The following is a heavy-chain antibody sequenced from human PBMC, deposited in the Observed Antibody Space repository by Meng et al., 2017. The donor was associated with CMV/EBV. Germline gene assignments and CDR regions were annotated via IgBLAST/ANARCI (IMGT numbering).Heavy chain of an antibody. V-gene: IGHV3-30-3*01. CDR1: FRGYA. D-gene: IGHD3-3*01. CDR3: ARDHDYGAYDFWSGGAIDY. Sequence: FRGYAMHWVRQAPGKGLEWVAVISYDGSNKYYADSVKGRFTISRDNSKNTLYLQMNSLRAEDTAVYYCARDHDYGAYDFWSGGAIDYWGQGTLVTVSS. CDR2: ISYDGSNK. J-gene: IGHJ4*02.